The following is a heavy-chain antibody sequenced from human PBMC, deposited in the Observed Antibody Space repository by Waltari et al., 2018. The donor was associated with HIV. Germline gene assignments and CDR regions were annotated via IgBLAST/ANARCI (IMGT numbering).Heavy chain of an antibody. J-gene: IGHJ4*02. CDR1: GFTFSTYA. CDR3: VKTLDGDNSFFGH. D-gene: IGHD1-1*01. Sequence: EVQLLESGGDLVQPGGSLRLSCAASGFTFSTYAMAWVRQAPLKGLEWVLTLGGRDGSTEYDDSVKGRFSISRDTSKNTLYLQMNSLRVEDTALYYCVKTLDGDNSFFGHWGQGAPVTVSS. CDR2: LGGRDGST. V-gene: IGHV3-23*01.